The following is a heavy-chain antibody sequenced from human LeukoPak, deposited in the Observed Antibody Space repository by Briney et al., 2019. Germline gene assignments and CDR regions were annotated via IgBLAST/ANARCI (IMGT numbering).Heavy chain of an antibody. CDR3: ARGRLNSYWDY. CDR2: ISSSSSTI. Sequence: PGGSLRLSCAASGFTFSSYSMNWVRQAPGKGLEWVSYISSSSSTIYYADSVNGRFTISRDNAKNSLYLQMNSLRAEDTAVYYCARGRLNSYWDYWGQGTLVTVSS. V-gene: IGHV3-48*01. CDR1: GFTFSSYS. J-gene: IGHJ4*02. D-gene: IGHD3-22*01.